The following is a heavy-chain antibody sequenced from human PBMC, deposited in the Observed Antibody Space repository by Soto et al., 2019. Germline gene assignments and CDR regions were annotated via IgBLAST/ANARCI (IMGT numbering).Heavy chain of an antibody. Sequence: KVRWKGSGNKFTSYVIGWVSQMHGKGLEWMGIIYPGDSDTRYSPSFQGQVTISADKSISTAYLQWSSLKASDTAMYYCARRMYSSSSSFDYLVQGTLVTSPQ. CDR1: GNKFTSYV. CDR3: ARRMYSSSSSFDY. V-gene: IGHV5-51*01. D-gene: IGHD6-6*01. CDR2: IYPGDSDT. J-gene: IGHJ4*02.